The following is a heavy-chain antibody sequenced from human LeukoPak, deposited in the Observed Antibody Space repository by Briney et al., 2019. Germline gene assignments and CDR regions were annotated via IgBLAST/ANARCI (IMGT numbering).Heavy chain of an antibody. CDR2: IYYSGST. CDR1: GGSISSSSYY. CDR3: ASQLITGTTNYYFDY. V-gene: IGHV4-39*01. Sequence: PSETLSLTCTVSGGSISSSSYYWGWIRQPPGKGLEWIRSIYYSGSTYYNPSLKSRVTISVDTSKNQFSLKLSSVTAADTAVYYCASQLITGTTNYYFDYWGQGTLVTVSS. D-gene: IGHD1-7*01. J-gene: IGHJ4*02.